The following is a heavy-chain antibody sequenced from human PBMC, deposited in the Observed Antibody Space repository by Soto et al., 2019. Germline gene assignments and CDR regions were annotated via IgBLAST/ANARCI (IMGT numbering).Heavy chain of an antibody. D-gene: IGHD6-6*01. J-gene: IGHJ6*02. Sequence: GGSLRLSCAASGFTFNNYAMSWVRQAPGKGLEWVSTIGGSGTSTYYADSVKGRFTISRDNYKETLYLQMNSLRADDTAVYYCAKVQDTSSWPYYFAMDVGGQGTTVTVSS. CDR2: IGGSGTST. CDR1: GFTFNNYA. V-gene: IGHV3-23*01. CDR3: AKVQDTSSWPYYFAMDV.